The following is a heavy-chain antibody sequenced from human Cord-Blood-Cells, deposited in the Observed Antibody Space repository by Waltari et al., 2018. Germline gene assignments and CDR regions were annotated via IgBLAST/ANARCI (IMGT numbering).Heavy chain of an antibody. CDR2: IYYSGST. D-gene: IGHD5-12*01. V-gene: IGHV4-59*01. J-gene: IGHJ4*02. Sequence: QVQLQESGPGLVKPSETLSLTCTVSGGSISSYYWSWIRQPPGTGLEWIGYIYYSGSTNYNPSLKGRVTISVDTSKNQFSLKLSSVTTADTAVYYCARLAAGYSGYDFDYWGQGTLVTVSS. CDR3: ARLAAGYSGYDFDY. CDR1: GGSISSYY.